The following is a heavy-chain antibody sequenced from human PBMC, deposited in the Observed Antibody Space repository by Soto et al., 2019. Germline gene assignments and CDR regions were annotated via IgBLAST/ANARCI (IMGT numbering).Heavy chain of an antibody. CDR2: VYDSGSS. J-gene: IGHJ4*02. CDR3: AREKGYISGPKNFDY. CDR1: GASISSGDYF. Sequence: PSETLSLTCTVSGASISSGDYFWSWIRQAPGKGLQWIGYVYDSGSSYYNPSIKSRVTMSVDTSKNQFSLKLSSVTAADTAVYYCAREKGYISGPKNFDYWGQGTLVTVSS. D-gene: IGHD5-12*01. V-gene: IGHV4-30-4*01.